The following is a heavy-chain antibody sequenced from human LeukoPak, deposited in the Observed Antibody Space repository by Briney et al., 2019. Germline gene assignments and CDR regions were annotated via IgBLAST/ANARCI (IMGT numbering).Heavy chain of an antibody. J-gene: IGHJ6*02. CDR3: ARLGSGFVSMDV. V-gene: IGHV4-59*08. CDR2: VSYSGST. D-gene: IGHD3-3*01. Sequence: SETLSLTCTVSGGSISSYYWSWIRQSPGKGVEWIGYVSYSGSTNYSPSLKSRVTISVDTSKNQFSLKLSSVTAADTAVYYCARLGSGFVSMDVWGQGTTVTVSS. CDR1: GGSISSYY.